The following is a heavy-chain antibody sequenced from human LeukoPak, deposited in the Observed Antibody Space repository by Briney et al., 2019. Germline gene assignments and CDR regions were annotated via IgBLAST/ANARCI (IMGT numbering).Heavy chain of an antibody. CDR2: ISHTGST. CDR1: GGSISSGAYY. CDR3: ARGRAVFQH. V-gene: IGHV4-30-2*01. J-gene: IGHJ1*01. Sequence: PSQTLSLTCTVSGGSISSGAYYWTWIRQPPGKGLEWIGYISHTGSTYYNPSLKSRVTMSVDTSKNQFSLKLSSVTAADTAVYYCARGRAVFQHWGQGTLVTVSS.